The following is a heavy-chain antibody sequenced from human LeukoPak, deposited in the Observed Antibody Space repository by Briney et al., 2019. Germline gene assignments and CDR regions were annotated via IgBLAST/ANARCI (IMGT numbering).Heavy chain of an antibody. D-gene: IGHD3-10*01. V-gene: IGHV3-30-3*01. CDR2: TSSDLNVK. J-gene: IGHJ4*02. CDR3: AREGYYGSGSPPSLYFDY. CDR1: GFTFRNYV. Sequence: GSLRLSCAASGFTFRNYVNHWVRQAPGKGLEWVAVTSSDLNVKLYADSVKGRFTISRDNSRSTLYLQMNSLRPEDTAIYYCAREGYYGSGSPPSLYFDYWGQGTLVTVSS.